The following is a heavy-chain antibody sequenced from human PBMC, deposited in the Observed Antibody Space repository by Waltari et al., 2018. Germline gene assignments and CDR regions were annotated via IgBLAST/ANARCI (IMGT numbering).Heavy chain of an antibody. CDR2: KNPNSGNT. J-gene: IGHJ6*03. Sequence: QVQLVQSGAEVKKPGASVKVSCKASGYTLTSYDINWVRQATGQGLEWMGWKNPNSGNTGYAQKFQGRVTMTRNTSISTAYMELSSLRSEDTAVYYCATYSNYANTNYYYYYYMDVWGKGTTVTVSS. V-gene: IGHV1-8*01. CDR3: ATYSNYANTNYYYYYYMDV. CDR1: GYTLTSYD. D-gene: IGHD4-4*01.